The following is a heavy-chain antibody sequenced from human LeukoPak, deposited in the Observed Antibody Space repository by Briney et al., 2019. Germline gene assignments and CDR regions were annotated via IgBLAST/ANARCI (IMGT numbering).Heavy chain of an antibody. CDR1: GYTLTGYY. J-gene: IGHJ5*02. V-gene: IGHV1-2*02. CDR2: INPNSGGT. Sequence: ASVRVSCKASGYTLTGYYMHWVRQAPGQGLEWMGWINPNSGGTNYAQKFQGRVTMTRDTSISTAYMELSRLRSDDTAVYYCARDVSGSSWFDPWGQGTLVTVSS. D-gene: IGHD6-13*01. CDR3: ARDVSGSSWFDP.